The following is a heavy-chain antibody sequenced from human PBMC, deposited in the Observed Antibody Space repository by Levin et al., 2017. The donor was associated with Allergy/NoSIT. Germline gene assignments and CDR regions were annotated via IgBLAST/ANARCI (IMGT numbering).Heavy chain of an antibody. Sequence: GGSLRLSCAASGITFSNAWMTWVRQAPGKGLEWVGRIKSKSDGGTTDYSAPVKGRFTISRDDSKTTVYLQMNSLKTEDSAVYFCTTNPAVGRPLWIDPEDSLDSWGRGTMVTV. D-gene: IGHD1-1*01. CDR2: IKSKSDGGTT. V-gene: IGHV3-15*01. CDR1: GITFSNAW. J-gene: IGHJ3*02. CDR3: TTNPAVGRPLWIDPEDSLDS.